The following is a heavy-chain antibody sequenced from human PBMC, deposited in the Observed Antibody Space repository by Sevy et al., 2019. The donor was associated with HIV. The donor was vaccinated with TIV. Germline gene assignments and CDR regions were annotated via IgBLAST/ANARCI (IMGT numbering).Heavy chain of an antibody. V-gene: IGHV3-21*01. CDR2: ISSSSGYI. Sequence: GGSLRLSCAASGFTFSSYSMNWVRQAPGKGLEWVSSISSSSGYIYYADSVKGRFTISRDNAKNSLYLQMNSLRAEDTAVYYCARDNPGPYYDSSGYLNWFDPWGQGTLVTVSS. CDR1: GFTFSSYS. D-gene: IGHD3-22*01. CDR3: ARDNPGPYYDSSGYLNWFDP. J-gene: IGHJ5*02.